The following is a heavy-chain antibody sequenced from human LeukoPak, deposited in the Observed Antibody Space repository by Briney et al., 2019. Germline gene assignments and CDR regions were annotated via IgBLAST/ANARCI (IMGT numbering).Heavy chain of an antibody. CDR3: ARVSYSSGWSLQH. J-gene: IGHJ1*01. CDR2: IYYSGST. Sequence: SETPSLTCTVSGGSISSYYWSWIRQPPGKGLEWIGYIYYSGSTNYNPSLKSRVTISVDTSKNQFSLKLSSVTAADTAVYYCARVSYSSGWSLQHWGQGTLVTVSS. V-gene: IGHV4-59*01. CDR1: GGSISSYY. D-gene: IGHD6-19*01.